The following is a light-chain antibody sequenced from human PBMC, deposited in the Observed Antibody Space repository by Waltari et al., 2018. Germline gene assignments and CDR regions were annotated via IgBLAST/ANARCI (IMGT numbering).Light chain of an antibody. CDR3: YSYAGSNTFV. V-gene: IGLV2-23*03. CDR2: EGS. Sequence: QSALTQPASVSGAPGQSITISCTGTSSDVGSYNLISWYQKHPGKAPKLMIYEGSKRPSGVSNRFSGSKSGNTASLTLSGLQAEDDADYYCYSYAGSNTFVFGGGTKLTVL. J-gene: IGLJ2*01. CDR1: SSDVGSYNL.